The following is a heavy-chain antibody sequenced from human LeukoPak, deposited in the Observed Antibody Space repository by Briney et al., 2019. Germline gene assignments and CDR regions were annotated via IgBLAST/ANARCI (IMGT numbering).Heavy chain of an antibody. CDR2: IYTSGST. CDR3: ARAVITFGAAVAKGFDY. D-gene: IGHD3-16*01. J-gene: IGHJ4*02. Sequence: ETLSLTCAVSGGSISSYYWSWIRQPAGKGLEWIGRIYTSGSTNYNPSLKSRATMSLDTSKNQFSLKLTSVTAADTAVYYCARAVITFGAAVAKGFDYWGQGTLASVSS. V-gene: IGHV4-4*07. CDR1: GGSISSYY.